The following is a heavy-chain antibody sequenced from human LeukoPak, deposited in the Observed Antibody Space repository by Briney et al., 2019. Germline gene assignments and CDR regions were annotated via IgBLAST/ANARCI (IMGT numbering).Heavy chain of an antibody. CDR1: GGSISRYY. V-gene: IGHV4-59*08. Sequence: PSETLSLTCPVSGGSISRYYWSWIRQPPGKGLEWIAYIYYSGSTDYNPSLKSRITISVETSKNQFSLKLTSVTAADTAVYYCATHSIYYHNSGYSDHCDYWGQGTLVTVSS. J-gene: IGHJ4*02. D-gene: IGHD3-22*01. CDR3: ATHSIYYHNSGYSDHCDY. CDR2: IYYSGST.